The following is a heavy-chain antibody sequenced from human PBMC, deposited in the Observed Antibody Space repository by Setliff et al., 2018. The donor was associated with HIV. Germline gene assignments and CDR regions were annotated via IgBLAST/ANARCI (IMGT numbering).Heavy chain of an antibody. D-gene: IGHD3-22*01. CDR3: AKCSEMLGTPATSSGYYCGWFDP. CDR1: RYTFTGHY. V-gene: IGHV1-18*04. CDR2: ISAYNGKT. J-gene: IGHJ5*02. Sequence: ASVKVSCKASRYTFTGHYMHWVRQAPGQGLEWMGWISAYNGKTLYAQKFQGRVTMTTDTSTNTAYMDLRSLRSDDTAVYYCAKCSEMLGTPATSSGYYCGWFDPWGQGTLVTVSS.